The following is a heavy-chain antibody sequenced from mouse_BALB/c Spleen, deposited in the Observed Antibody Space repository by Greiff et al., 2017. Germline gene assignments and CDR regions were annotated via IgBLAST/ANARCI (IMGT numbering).Heavy chain of an antibody. Sequence: EVQLQESGAELVKPGASVKLSCTASGFNIKDTYMHWVKQRPEQGLEWIGRIDPANGNTKYDPKFQGKATITADTSSNTAYLQLSSLTSEDTAVYYCARSPDGYYFDYWGQGTTLTVSS. V-gene: IGHV14-3*02. J-gene: IGHJ2*01. CDR1: GFNIKDTY. CDR3: ARSPDGYYFDY. CDR2: IDPANGNT. D-gene: IGHD2-3*01.